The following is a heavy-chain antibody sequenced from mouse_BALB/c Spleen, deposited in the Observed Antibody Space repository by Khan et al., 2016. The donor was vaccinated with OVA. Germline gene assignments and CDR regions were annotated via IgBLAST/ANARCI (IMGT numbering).Heavy chain of an antibody. D-gene: IGHD1-1*01. CDR1: GFTFTSFG. J-gene: IGHJ2*01. CDR3: SRSNFYGYYFDQ. CDR2: ISGDSSTV. V-gene: IGHV5-17*02. Sequence: EVELVESGGGLVQPGGSRKLSCVASGFTFTSFGMHWVRQAPEKGLEWVAYISGDSSTVYYTDTVKGRFTISRDNPKTTLFLQMTSLRSGDMAIYYCSRSNFYGYYFDQWGQGTTLTVSS.